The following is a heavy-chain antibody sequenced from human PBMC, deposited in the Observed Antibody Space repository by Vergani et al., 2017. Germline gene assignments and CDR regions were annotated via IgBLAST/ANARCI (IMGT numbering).Heavy chain of an antibody. CDR1: GGSISSYY. CDR2: IYYSGST. CDR3: ARGRGYCSSTSCYVAYGMDV. D-gene: IGHD2-2*01. V-gene: IGHV4-59*01. J-gene: IGHJ6*02. Sequence: QVQLQESGPGLVKPSETLSLTCTVSGGSISSYYWSWIRQPPGKGLEWIGYIYYSGSTNYNPSLKSRVTISVDTSKNQFSLKLSSLTAADTAVYYCARGRGYCSSTSCYVAYGMDVWGQGTTVTVSS.